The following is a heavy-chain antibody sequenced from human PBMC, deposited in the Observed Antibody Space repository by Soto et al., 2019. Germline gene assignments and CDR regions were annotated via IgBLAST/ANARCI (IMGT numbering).Heavy chain of an antibody. CDR2: IKQDGSEK. D-gene: IGHD6-6*01. J-gene: IGHJ4*02. CDR1: GFTFSSYW. V-gene: IGHV3-7*01. CDR3: ARENSIAARFDFDY. Sequence: GGSLILSCAASGFTFSSYWMSWVRQAPGKGLEWVANIKQDGSEKYYVDSVKGRFTISRDNAKNSLYLQMNSLRAEDTAVYYCARENSIAARFDFDYWGQGTLVTVSS.